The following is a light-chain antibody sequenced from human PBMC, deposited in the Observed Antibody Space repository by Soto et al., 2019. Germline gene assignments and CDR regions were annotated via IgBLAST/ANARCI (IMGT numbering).Light chain of an antibody. CDR2: AAS. Sequence: DILLTQSPSSLSAPVGARVTITCRARQGISSYLSWYQQKPGTATNLLIYAASTLQRGVPSRLSGTVSGTECTLIISSLQAEDFATDFCKQRNSDRGTLGQGT. CDR1: QGISSY. J-gene: IGKJ5*01. V-gene: IGKV1-9*01. CDR3: KQRNSDRGT.